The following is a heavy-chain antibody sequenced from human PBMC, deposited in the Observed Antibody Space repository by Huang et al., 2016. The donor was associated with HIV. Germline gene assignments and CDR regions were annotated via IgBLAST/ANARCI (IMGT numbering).Heavy chain of an antibody. CDR2: ITGRGSSS. V-gene: IGHV3-23*01. CDR3: AKADSGAAAGSLVDY. J-gene: IGHJ4*02. CDR1: GFTFSSYA. D-gene: IGHD6-13*01. Sequence: EVQLLESGGGLVQPGGSLSLSCAASGFTFSSYAMSWVRQAQGKGLEWVSMITGRGSSSYYADSGKGRFTISRDNSKNTLYLKMNSLRAEDTAIYYCAKADSGAAAGSLVDYWGQGTLVTVSS.